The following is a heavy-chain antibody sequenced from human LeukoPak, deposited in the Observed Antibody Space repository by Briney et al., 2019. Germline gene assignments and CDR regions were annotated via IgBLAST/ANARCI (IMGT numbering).Heavy chain of an antibody. D-gene: IGHD6-19*01. Sequence: GSLRLSCVASGFTFSRYGMHWVRQAPGKGLEWVAFIRYDGSDKFYADSVKGRFTISRDNSKNTLYLQMNSLRAEDTAVYYCAKIGAVAGHFDYWGQGTLVTVSS. CDR2: IRYDGSDK. V-gene: IGHV3-30*02. CDR1: GFTFSRYG. J-gene: IGHJ4*02. CDR3: AKIGAVAGHFDY.